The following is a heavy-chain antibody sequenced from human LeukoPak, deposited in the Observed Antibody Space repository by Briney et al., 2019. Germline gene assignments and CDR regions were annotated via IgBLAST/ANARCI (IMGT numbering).Heavy chain of an antibody. Sequence: GGSLRLSCAASGFTFSSYGMHWVRQAPGKGLEWVAVIWYDGSKKYYADSVKGRFTISRDNSKNTLYLQMNSLRAEDTAVYYCAREGIVVVTAIGHDAFDIWGQGTMVSVSS. CDR1: GFTFSSYG. D-gene: IGHD2-21*02. CDR2: IWYDGSKK. V-gene: IGHV3-33*01. CDR3: AREGIVVVTAIGHDAFDI. J-gene: IGHJ3*02.